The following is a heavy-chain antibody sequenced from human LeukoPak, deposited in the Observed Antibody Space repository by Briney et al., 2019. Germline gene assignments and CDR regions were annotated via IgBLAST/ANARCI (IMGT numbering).Heavy chain of an antibody. CDR1: GFTFSSYG. J-gene: IGHJ1*01. CDR2: ISYDGSNK. CDR3: AREVEYSAEYFQH. V-gene: IGHV3-30*03. Sequence: GGSLRLSCAASGFTFSSYGMHWVRQAPGKGLEWVAVISYDGSNKYYADSVKGRFTISRDNSKNTLYLQMNSLRAEDTAVYYCAREVEYSAEYFQHWGQGTLVTVSS. D-gene: IGHD2-15*01.